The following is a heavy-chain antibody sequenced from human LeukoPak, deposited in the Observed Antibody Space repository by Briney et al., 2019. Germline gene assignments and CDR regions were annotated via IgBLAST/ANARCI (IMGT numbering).Heavy chain of an antibody. D-gene: IGHD3-22*01. CDR3: ARDLDEIYYDSSGYIY. Sequence: ASVKVSCRASGYTFTSYGISWVRQAPGQGLEWMGWISAYNGNTNYAQKLQGRVTMTTDTSTSTAYMELRSLRSDDTAVYYCARDLDEIYYDSSGYIYWGQGTLVTVSS. CDR2: ISAYNGNT. J-gene: IGHJ4*02. V-gene: IGHV1-18*01. CDR1: GYTFTSYG.